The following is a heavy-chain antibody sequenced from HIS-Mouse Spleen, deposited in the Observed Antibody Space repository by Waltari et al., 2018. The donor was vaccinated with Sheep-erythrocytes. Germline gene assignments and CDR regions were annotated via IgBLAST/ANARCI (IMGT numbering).Heavy chain of an antibody. CDR3: ARLFYVDIVATTLFDY. V-gene: IGHV5-51*01. Sequence: EVQLVQSGAEVKKPGESLKISCKGSGYSFTSYWIGWVRQMPGKGLEWRGSTSPGNSATSYSPSFQGQVTISADKSISTAYLQWSSLKASDTAMYYCARLFYVDIVATTLFDYWGQGTLVTVSS. D-gene: IGHD5-12*01. J-gene: IGHJ4*02. CDR2: TSPGNSAT. CDR1: GYSFTSYW.